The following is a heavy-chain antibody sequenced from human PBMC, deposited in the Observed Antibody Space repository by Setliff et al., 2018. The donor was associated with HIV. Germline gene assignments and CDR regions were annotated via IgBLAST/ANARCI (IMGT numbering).Heavy chain of an antibody. CDR1: GYTFNNFY. Sequence: ASVKVSCKASGYTFNNFYLHWVRLAPGQGLEWMGMVNPSGGSTVYAQKFQGRVTMTSDTSTNTVYMDLSSLRSDDTALYYCARGAWYTSGWYSSRYMDVWGKGTTVTVSS. CDR2: VNPSGGST. CDR3: ARGAWYTSGWYSSRYMDV. J-gene: IGHJ6*03. D-gene: IGHD6-19*01. V-gene: IGHV1-46*02.